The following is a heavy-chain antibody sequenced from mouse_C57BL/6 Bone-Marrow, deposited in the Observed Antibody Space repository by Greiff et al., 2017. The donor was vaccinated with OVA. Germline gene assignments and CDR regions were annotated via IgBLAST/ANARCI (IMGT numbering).Heavy chain of an antibody. CDR3: ARSMVTPYYYAMDY. CDR1: GYSITSGYY. Sequence: VQLKESGPGLVKPSQSLSLTCSVTGYSITSGYYWNWIRQFPGNKLEWMGYISYDGSNNYNPSLKNRISITRDTSKNQFFLKLNSVTTEDTATYYCARSMVTPYYYAMDYWGQGTSVTVSS. D-gene: IGHD2-2*01. J-gene: IGHJ4*01. CDR2: ISYDGSN. V-gene: IGHV3-6*01.